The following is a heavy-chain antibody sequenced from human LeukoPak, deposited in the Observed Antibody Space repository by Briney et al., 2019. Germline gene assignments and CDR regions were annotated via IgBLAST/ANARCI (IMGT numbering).Heavy chain of an antibody. CDR3: ARGHPGFYEFTDY. CDR1: GFTFSSYA. V-gene: IGHV3-23*01. J-gene: IGHJ4*02. Sequence: YPGGSLRLSCAASGFTFSSYAMSWVRQAPGKGLEWVSAISGSGGSTYYADSVKGWFTISRDNSKNTLYLQMNSLRADDTAVYYCARGHPGFYEFTDYWGQGTLVTVSS. D-gene: IGHD3-3*01. CDR2: ISGSGGST.